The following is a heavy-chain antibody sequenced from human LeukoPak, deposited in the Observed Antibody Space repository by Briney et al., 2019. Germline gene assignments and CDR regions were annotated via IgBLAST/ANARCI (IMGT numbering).Heavy chain of an antibody. D-gene: IGHD3-22*01. CDR2: INWNGGST. Sequence: GGALRLSCAASGFTFDEYGMSWVRQAPGKGLEWVSGINWNGGSTGYADSVKGRFTISRDNAKNSLYLQMNSLRAEDTAVYYCARGDDSSGFGVIANDAFDIWGQGTMVTVSS. CDR1: GFTFDEYG. V-gene: IGHV3-20*04. J-gene: IGHJ3*02. CDR3: ARGDDSSGFGVIANDAFDI.